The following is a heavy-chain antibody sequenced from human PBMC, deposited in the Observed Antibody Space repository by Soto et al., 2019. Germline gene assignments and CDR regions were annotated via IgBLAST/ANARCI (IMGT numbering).Heavy chain of an antibody. CDR3: AREGFGYSGYDPGAFDI. V-gene: IGHV4-31*03. CDR2: IYYSGST. Sequence: QVQLQESGPGLVKPSQTLSLTCTVSGGSISSGGYYWSWIRQHPGKGLEWIGYIYYSGSTYYNPSLKSRVTISVDTSKNQFSLKLSSVTAADTAVYYCAREGFGYSGYDPGAFDIWGQGTMVTVSS. CDR1: GGSISSGGYY. D-gene: IGHD5-12*01. J-gene: IGHJ3*02.